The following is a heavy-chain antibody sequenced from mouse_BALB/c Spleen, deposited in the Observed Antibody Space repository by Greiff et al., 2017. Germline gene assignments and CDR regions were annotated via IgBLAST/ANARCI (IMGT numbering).Heavy chain of an antibody. V-gene: IGHV5-6-3*01. Sequence: EVMLVESGGGLVQPGGSLKLSCAASGFTFSSYGMSWVRQTPDKRLELVATINSNGGSTYYPDSVKGRFTISRDNAKNTLYLQMSSLKSEDTAMYYCARGRGGVYYYGSSSSYWYFDVWGAGTTVTVSS. D-gene: IGHD1-1*01. CDR2: INSNGGST. CDR3: ARGRGGVYYYGSSSSYWYFDV. CDR1: GFTFSSYG. J-gene: IGHJ1*01.